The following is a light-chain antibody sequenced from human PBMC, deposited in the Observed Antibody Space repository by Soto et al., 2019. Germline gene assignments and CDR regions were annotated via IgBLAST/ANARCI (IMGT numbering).Light chain of an antibody. CDR3: QQYNSYPWT. J-gene: IGKJ1*01. CDR1: QSISSW. V-gene: IGKV1-5*03. CDR2: TAS. Sequence: DIQMTQSPSTLSASVGDRVTITCRASQSISSWLAWYQQKPGKAPKLVIYTASRLESGVPSRFSGSGSGTEFTLTISSLQPDDFSTYYCQQYNSYPWTFRQGTKVEIK.